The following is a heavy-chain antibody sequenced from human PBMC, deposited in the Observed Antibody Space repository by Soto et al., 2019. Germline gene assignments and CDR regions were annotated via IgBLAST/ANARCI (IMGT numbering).Heavy chain of an antibody. CDR2: IYYGGST. Sequence: QVQLQESGPGLVKPSETLSLTCTVSGDSISTYYWTWIRQSPGQGLEWIAFIYYGGSTNYNPSLKSRVTISVDTSKNQFSLKLNSVTAADTAVYYCARPGRDWGSLDYCGQGTLVTVSS. D-gene: IGHD7-27*01. CDR3: ARPGRDWGSLDY. J-gene: IGHJ4*02. CDR1: GDSISTYY. V-gene: IGHV4-59*08.